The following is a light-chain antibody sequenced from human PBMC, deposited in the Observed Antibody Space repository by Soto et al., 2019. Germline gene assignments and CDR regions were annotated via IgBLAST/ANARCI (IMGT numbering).Light chain of an antibody. J-gene: IGLJ2*01. CDR1: SGSIASNY. CDR3: QSYDSSNPVV. Sequence: NFMLTQPHSVSESPGKTVTISCTRRSGSIASNYVQWDQQRPVSAPTTVIYEDTQRPSGVPDRFSGSIDSSSNSASLTISGLKTEDEADYYCQSYDSSNPVVFGGGTKRTVL. V-gene: IGLV6-57*04. CDR2: EDT.